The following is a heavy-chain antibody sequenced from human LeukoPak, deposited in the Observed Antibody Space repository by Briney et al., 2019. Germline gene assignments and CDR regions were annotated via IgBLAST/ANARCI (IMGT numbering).Heavy chain of an antibody. D-gene: IGHD6-13*01. J-gene: IGHJ4*02. CDR1: GFTFSSYA. CDR3: AKEKAAWYPFDY. Sequence: GRSLRLSCAASGFTFSSYAMHWVRQAPGKGLEWVAVISYDGSNKYYADSVKGRFTISRDNSKNTLYVQMDSLRAEDTAVYYCAKEKAAWYPFDYWGQGTLVTVSS. CDR2: ISYDGSNK. V-gene: IGHV3-30-3*01.